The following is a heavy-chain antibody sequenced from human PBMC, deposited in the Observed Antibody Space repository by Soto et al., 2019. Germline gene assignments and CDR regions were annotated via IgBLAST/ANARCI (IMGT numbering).Heavy chain of an antibody. CDR2: IYYSGST. CDR3: ARDQGRYDFWSGYYTSNWFDP. V-gene: IGHV4-59*01. J-gene: IGHJ5*02. D-gene: IGHD3-3*01. Sequence: PSETLSLTCTVSGGSISSYYWSWIRQPPGKGLEWIGYIYYSGSTNYNPSLKSRVTISVDTSKNQFSLKLSSVTAADTAVYYCARDQGRYDFWSGYYTSNWFDPWGQGTLVTVSS. CDR1: GGSISSYY.